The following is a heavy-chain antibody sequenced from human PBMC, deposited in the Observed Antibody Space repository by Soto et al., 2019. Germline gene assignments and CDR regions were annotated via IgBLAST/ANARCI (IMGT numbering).Heavy chain of an antibody. CDR1: GGSISSGGYY. V-gene: IGHV4-31*03. D-gene: IGHD1-26*01. CDR2: IYYSGST. CDR3: AREKSGSYHNWFDP. Sequence: SETLSLTCTVSGGSISSGGYYWSWIRQHPGKGLEWIGYIYYSGSTYYNPSLKSRVTISVDTSKNQFSLKLSSVTAADTAVYYCAREKSGSYHNWFDPWGQGTLVTVSS. J-gene: IGHJ5*02.